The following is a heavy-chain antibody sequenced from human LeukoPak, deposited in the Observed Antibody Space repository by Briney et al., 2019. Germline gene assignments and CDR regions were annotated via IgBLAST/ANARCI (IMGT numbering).Heavy chain of an antibody. CDR1: GYTFTSYG. J-gene: IGHJ4*02. Sequence: ASVKVSCKASGYTFTSYGISWVRQAPGQGLEWMGWISAYNGNTNYAQKLQGRVTMTTDTSTSTAYMELRSPRSDDTAVYYCARSLTRYQLEYYFDYWGQGTLVTVSS. CDR2: ISAYNGNT. CDR3: ARSLTRYQLEYYFDY. D-gene: IGHD2-2*01. V-gene: IGHV1-18*01.